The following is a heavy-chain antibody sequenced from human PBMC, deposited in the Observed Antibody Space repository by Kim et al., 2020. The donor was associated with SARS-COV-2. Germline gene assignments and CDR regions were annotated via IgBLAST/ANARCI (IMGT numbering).Heavy chain of an antibody. CDR1: GFTFSNYA. CDR3: AKARADYYDTRGFPFDY. D-gene: IGHD3-22*01. V-gene: IGHV3-23*01. J-gene: IGHJ4*01. Sequence: GGSLRLSCAASGFTFSNYAMSWVRQAPARGLEWGSAISSSGTTTYHADSVKGRLTFSRDNSKNTFYLEMNSLRAEDTAVYYCAKARADYYDTRGFPFDYWGPGTLVTVSS. CDR2: ISSSGTTT.